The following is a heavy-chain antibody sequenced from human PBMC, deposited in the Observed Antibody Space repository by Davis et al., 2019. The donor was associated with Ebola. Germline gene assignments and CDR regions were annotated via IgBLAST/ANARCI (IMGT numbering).Heavy chain of an antibody. J-gene: IGHJ2*01. CDR3: VKDGLGGGSHDYFQH. CDR1: GFTFDDFA. V-gene: IGHV3-9*01. CDR2: ITWNSGGI. Sequence: PGGSLRLSCAASGFTFDDFAMHWVRQVPGKGLEWVSGITWNSGGIHYADSVKGRFTISRDNAKKSLYLQMNSLSAEDSALYYCVKDGLGGGSHDYFQHWGRGTLVTVSS. D-gene: IGHD1-26*01.